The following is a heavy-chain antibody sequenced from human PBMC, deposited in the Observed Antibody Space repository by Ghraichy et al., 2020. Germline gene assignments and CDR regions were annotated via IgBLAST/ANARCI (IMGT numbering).Heavy chain of an antibody. V-gene: IGHV3-74*01. J-gene: IGHJ4*02. CDR1: GFTFSTYW. D-gene: IGHD3-10*01. CDR2: INSDASST. Sequence: GESLNISCAASGFTFSTYWMHWVRQAPGKGLVWVSRINSDASSTTYADSVKGRFTVSRDNAENTLYLQMNNLRAEDTAVYYCARAEKFTGSYYGVGDYWGQGTLVTVSS. CDR3: ARAEKFTGSYYGVGDY.